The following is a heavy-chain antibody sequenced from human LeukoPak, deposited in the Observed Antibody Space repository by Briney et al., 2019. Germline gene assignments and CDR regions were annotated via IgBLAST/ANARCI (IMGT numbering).Heavy chain of an antibody. D-gene: IGHD3-22*01. CDR3: ARGPLLPRYYYDSSGYLVGAFDI. CDR2: INHSGST. CDR1: GGSFSGYY. Sequence: SETLSLTCAVYGGSFSGYYWSWIRQPPGKGLEWIGEINHSGSTNYNPSLKSRVTISVDTSKNQFSLKLRSVTAADTAVYYCARGPLLPRYYYDSSGYLVGAFDIWGQGTMVTVSS. J-gene: IGHJ3*02. V-gene: IGHV4-34*01.